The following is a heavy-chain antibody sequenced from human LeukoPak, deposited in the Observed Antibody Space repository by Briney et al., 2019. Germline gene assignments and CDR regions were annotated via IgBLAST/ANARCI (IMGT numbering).Heavy chain of an antibody. Sequence: SVKVSCKASGGTFSSYAISWVRQAPGQGLEWMGGIIPIFGTANYAQKFQGRVTITADESTSTAYMELSSLRSEDTAVYYCAGGSYCSSTSCYKDFDYWGQGTLATVSS. J-gene: IGHJ4*02. CDR2: IIPIFGTA. CDR1: GGTFSSYA. CDR3: AGGSYCSSTSCYKDFDY. D-gene: IGHD2-2*02. V-gene: IGHV1-69*13.